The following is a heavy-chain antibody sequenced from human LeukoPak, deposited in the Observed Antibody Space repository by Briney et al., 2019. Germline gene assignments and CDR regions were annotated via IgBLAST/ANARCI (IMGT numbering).Heavy chain of an antibody. CDR2: IIPIFGTA. CDR3: ARDLSHGYSGYEI. J-gene: IGHJ4*02. CDR1: GGTFSSYA. V-gene: IGHV1-69*13. D-gene: IGHD5-12*01. Sequence: SVKVSRKASGGTFSSYAISWVRQAPGQGLEWMGGIIPIFGTANYARKFQGRVTITADESTSTAYMELSSLRSEDTAVYYCARDLSHGYSGYEIWGQGTLVTVSS.